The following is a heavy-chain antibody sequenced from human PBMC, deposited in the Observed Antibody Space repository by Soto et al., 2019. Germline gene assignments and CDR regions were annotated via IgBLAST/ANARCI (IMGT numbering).Heavy chain of an antibody. CDR3: ARGGVTTPYYYYYGMDV. D-gene: IGHD4-17*01. Sequence: ASVKVXCKASGYTFTSYGISWVRQAPGQGLEWMGWISAYNGNTNYAQKLQGRVTMTTDTSTSTAYMELRSLRSDDTAVYYCARGGVTTPYYYYYGMDVWGQGTTVTVSS. J-gene: IGHJ6*02. CDR1: GYTFTSYG. V-gene: IGHV1-18*01. CDR2: ISAYNGNT.